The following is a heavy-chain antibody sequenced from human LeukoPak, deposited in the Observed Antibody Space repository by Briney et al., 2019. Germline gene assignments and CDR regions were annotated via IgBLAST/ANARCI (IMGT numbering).Heavy chain of an antibody. Sequence: SSETLSLTCTVSGGSISSYYWSWIRQPAGKGLEWIGRIYTSGSTNYNPSLKSRVTMSVGTSKNQFSLKLSSVTAADTAVYYCARDKQQLVPVDWFDPWGQGTLVTVSS. V-gene: IGHV4-4*07. CDR1: GGSISSYY. D-gene: IGHD6-13*01. J-gene: IGHJ5*02. CDR2: IYTSGST. CDR3: ARDKQQLVPVDWFDP.